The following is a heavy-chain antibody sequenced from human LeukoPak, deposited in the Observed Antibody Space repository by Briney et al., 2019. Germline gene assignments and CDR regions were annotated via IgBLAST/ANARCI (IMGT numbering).Heavy chain of an antibody. Sequence: PGGSLRLSCAASGFTFSSYAMSWVRQAPGKGLEWVSAISGSGGSTYYADSVKGRFTISRDNSKNTLYLQMNSLRAEDTAVYYCANTAAGNYYYYGMDVWGQGTTVTVSS. V-gene: IGHV3-23*01. J-gene: IGHJ6*02. D-gene: IGHD6-13*01. CDR1: GFTFSSYA. CDR3: ANTAAGNYYYYGMDV. CDR2: ISGSGGST.